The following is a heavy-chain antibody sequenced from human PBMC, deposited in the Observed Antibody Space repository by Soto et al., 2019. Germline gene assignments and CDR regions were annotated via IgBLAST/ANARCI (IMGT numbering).Heavy chain of an antibody. CDR2: ISSSSDYI. CDR1: GFTFTSYT. CDR3: ARARVYATGPLDF. D-gene: IGHD6-13*01. Sequence: GGSLRLSCAASGFTFTSYTMNWVHQAPGKGLEWVSSISSSSDYIYYADSMKGRVTISRDNAKNSLFLDMNSLTGEDTAVYYCARARVYATGPLDFWGQGTLVTVSS. J-gene: IGHJ4*02. V-gene: IGHV3-21*06.